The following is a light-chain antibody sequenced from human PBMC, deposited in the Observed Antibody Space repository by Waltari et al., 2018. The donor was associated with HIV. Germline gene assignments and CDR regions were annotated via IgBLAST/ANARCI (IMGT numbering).Light chain of an antibody. V-gene: IGLV2-14*01. CDR3: SSYTSSSIS. CDR2: EVS. J-gene: IGLJ3*02. CDR1: SSDVGGYKY. Sequence: QSALTQPASVSGSPGQSITISCTGTSSDVGGYKYVSWYQQHPGKAPKLMIYEVSNRPSGVSNRFSGSKSGNTASLTISGLQAEDEADYYCSSYTSSSISFGGGTKLTVL.